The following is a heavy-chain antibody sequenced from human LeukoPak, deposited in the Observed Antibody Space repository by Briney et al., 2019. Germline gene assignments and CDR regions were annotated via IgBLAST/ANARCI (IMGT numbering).Heavy chain of an antibody. Sequence: GGSLRLSXAASGFTFDDYAMHWVRQAPGKGLEWVSLISGDGGSTYYADSVKGRFTVSRDNSKNSLYLQMNSLRTEDTALYYCAKDMRGSLFFDIWGQGTMVTVSS. V-gene: IGHV3-43*02. J-gene: IGHJ3*02. CDR1: GFTFDDYA. CDR3: AKDMRGSLFFDI. CDR2: ISGDGGST.